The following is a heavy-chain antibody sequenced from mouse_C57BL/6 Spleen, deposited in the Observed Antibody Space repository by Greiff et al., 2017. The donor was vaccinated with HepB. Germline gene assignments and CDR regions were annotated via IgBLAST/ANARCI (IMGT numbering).Heavy chain of an antibody. CDR3: ARDEAVGYDNWYFDV. V-gene: IGHV1-72*01. D-gene: IGHD2-2*01. Sequence: QVQLKQPGAELVKPGASVKLSCKASGYTFTSYWMHWVKQRPGRGLEWIGRIDPNSGGTKYNEKFKSKATLTVDKPSSTAYMQLSSLTSEDSAVYYCARDEAVGYDNWYFDVWGTGATVTVSS. CDR1: GYTFTSYW. J-gene: IGHJ1*03. CDR2: IDPNSGGT.